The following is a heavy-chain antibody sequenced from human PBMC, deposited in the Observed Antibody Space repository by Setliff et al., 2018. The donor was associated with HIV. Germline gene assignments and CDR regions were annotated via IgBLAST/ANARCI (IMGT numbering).Heavy chain of an antibody. J-gene: IGHJ4*02. CDR3: ARRPLYYFDY. CDR1: GFTFSSYW. V-gene: IGHV3-74*01. Sequence: PGGSLRLSCAASGFTFSSYWMHWVRQAPGKGLVWVSRINSDGSSTSYADSVKGRFTISRDNAKNTVYLQMHSPRAEDTGIYYCARRPLYYFDYWGQGTLVTVSS. CDR2: INSDGSST.